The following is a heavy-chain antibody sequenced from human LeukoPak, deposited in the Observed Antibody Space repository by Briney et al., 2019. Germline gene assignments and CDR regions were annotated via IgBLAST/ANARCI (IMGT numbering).Heavy chain of an antibody. J-gene: IGHJ4*02. D-gene: IGHD4-11*01. CDR2: FYYIGGT. V-gene: IGHV4-39*01. CDR1: RGSIISSSYY. CDR3: ARILTTFDS. Sequence: PSETLSLTCTVSRGSIISSSYYWGWIRQPPGKRLEWIGSFYYIGGTYYNPSLEGRVTISADSSKNQFSLKLTSVTAADTALYYCARILTTFDSWGQGTLVTVSS.